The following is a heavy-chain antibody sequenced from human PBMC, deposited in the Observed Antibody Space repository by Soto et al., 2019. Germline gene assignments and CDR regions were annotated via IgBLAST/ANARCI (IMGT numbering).Heavy chain of an antibody. J-gene: IGHJ4*02. V-gene: IGHV4-34*01. CDR3: ARSPTHFNYVWGDSAY. CDR2: IDHSGST. D-gene: IGHD3-16*01. CDR1: AETFSGYT. Sequence: SSETLSFTCAVYAETFSGYTWSWVRQPPGKGLEWIGDIDHSGSTNYNPSLKSRVTISVDTSKNQFSLKLRPVTAADTAVYYCARSPTHFNYVWGDSAYWGQGTLVTVSS.